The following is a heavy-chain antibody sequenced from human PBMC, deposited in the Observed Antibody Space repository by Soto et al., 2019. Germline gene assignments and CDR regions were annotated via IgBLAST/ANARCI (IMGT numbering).Heavy chain of an antibody. CDR1: GYSFTSYW. J-gene: IGHJ3*02. CDR3: ARHGEGTRITIFGVGIGAWGAFDI. D-gene: IGHD3-3*01. Sequence: GASVKVSCKGSGYSFTSYWIGRVRQMPGKGLEWMGIIYPGDSDTRYSPSFQGQVTISADKSISTAYLQWSSLKASDTAMYCCARHGEGTRITIFGVGIGAWGAFDIWGQGTMVTVSS. V-gene: IGHV5-51*01. CDR2: IYPGDSDT.